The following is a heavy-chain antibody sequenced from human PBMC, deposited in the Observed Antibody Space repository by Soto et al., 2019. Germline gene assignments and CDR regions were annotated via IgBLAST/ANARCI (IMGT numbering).Heavy chain of an antibody. V-gene: IGHV3-74*01. CDR1: GFTVSTYW. CDR2: IKNDGTIT. D-gene: IGHD1-26*01. J-gene: IGHJ4*02. Sequence: GGSLRLSCAASGFTVSTYWMHWVRQAAGEGLGGVSLIKNDGTITSYADSVKGRFTISRDNAKNTLYLQMNSLPVDDTAVYYCAPFSSSIGGANWGQGTLGTVSS. CDR3: APFSSSIGGAN.